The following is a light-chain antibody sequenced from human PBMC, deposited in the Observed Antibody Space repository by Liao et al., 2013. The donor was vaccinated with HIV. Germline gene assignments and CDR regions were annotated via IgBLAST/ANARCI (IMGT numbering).Light chain of an antibody. Sequence: SYVLIQPPSVSVAPGQTAIITCGGDNIGSDTVHWYRQQPGQAPVMVIFFDTDRPSGIPDRFSGSRSGNTATLSISRAEAGDEADYYCQVWDSRNSRWMFGGGTKVTVL. CDR3: QVWDSRNSRWM. CDR2: FDT. V-gene: IGLV3-21*04. CDR1: NIGSDT. J-gene: IGLJ3*02.